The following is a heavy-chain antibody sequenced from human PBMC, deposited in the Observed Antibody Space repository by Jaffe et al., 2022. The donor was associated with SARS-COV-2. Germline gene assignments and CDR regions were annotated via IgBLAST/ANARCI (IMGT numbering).Heavy chain of an antibody. CDR2: IFYSGST. V-gene: IGHV4-39*01. CDR3: ARQNLVIVAFDL. J-gene: IGHJ2*01. CDR1: GGSITGTSYY. Sequence: QLHLQESGPGLVKPSETLSLTCTVSGGSITGTSYYWGWIRQPPGKGLEWIGSIFYSGSTYYNPSLKSRVTISVDTSKNQFSLKLSSVTAADTAVYYCARQNLVIVAFDLWGRGTLVTVSS. D-gene: IGHD3-22*01.